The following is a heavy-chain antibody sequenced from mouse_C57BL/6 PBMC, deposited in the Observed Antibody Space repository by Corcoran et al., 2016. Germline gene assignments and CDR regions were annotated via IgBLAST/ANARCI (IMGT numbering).Heavy chain of an antibody. D-gene: IGHD3-2*02. CDR3: ARRMTAQATDYAMDY. CDR1: GYTFTDYN. Sequence: EVQLQQSGPELVKPGASVKIPCKASGYTFTDYNMDWVKQSHGKSLEWIGDINPNNGGTIYNQKFKGKATLTVDKSSSTAYMELRSLTSEDTAVYYCARRMTAQATDYAMDYWGQGTSVTVSS. CDR2: INPNNGGT. J-gene: IGHJ4*01. V-gene: IGHV1-18*01.